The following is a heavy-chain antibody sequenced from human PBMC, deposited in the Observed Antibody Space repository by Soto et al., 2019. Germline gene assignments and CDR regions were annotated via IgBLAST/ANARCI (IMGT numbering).Heavy chain of an antibody. CDR1: GFTFSSYG. J-gene: IGHJ4*02. CDR3: ASDSSGYLYLDY. D-gene: IGHD3-22*01. V-gene: IGHV3-30*03. Sequence: GGSLRLSCAASGFTFSSYGMHWVRQAPGKGLEWVAVISYDGSNKYYADSVKGRFTISRDNSKNTLYLQMNSLGAEDTAVYYCASDSSGYLYLDYWGQGTLVTVSS. CDR2: ISYDGSNK.